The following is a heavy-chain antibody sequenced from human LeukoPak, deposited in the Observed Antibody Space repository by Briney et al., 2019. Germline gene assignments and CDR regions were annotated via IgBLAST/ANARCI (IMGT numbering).Heavy chain of an antibody. CDR3: ARGGTFVSDY. CDR1: GFTFSTFW. Sequence: GGSLRVSCAASGFTFSTFWMSWVRQAPGKGLEWVANINQDGSEKYYVGSMKGRFTVSRDNAKNSLHLQMDSLRAEDTAVYYCARGGTFVSDYWGQGTLVTVSS. CDR2: INQDGSEK. V-gene: IGHV3-7*01. D-gene: IGHD1-1*01. J-gene: IGHJ4*02.